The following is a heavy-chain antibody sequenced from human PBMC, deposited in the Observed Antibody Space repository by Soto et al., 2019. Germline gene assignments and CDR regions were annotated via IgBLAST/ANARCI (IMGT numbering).Heavy chain of an antibody. J-gene: IGHJ4*02. V-gene: IGHV3-23*01. CDR1: EFTFSSYA. Sequence: GGSLRLSCAASEFTFSSYAMSWVRQAPGKGLEWVSAISGSGGSTYYADSVKGRFTISRDTSKNTLYLQMSSLRVEDTALYYCAKSYSSKWYDYFDNWGQGALVTVSS. CDR3: AKSYSSKWYDYFDN. D-gene: IGHD6-13*01. CDR2: ISGSGGST.